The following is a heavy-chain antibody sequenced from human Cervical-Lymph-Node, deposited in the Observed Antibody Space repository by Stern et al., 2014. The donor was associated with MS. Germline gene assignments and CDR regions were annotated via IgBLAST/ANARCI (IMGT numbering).Heavy chain of an antibody. J-gene: IGHJ4*02. CDR1: GFTFSSSR. CDR2: ISSSSSSV. CDR3: ARDPRYCGGDCYRL. Sequence: EVQLEESGGGLVKPGGSLRLSCAASGFTFSSSRMNWVRQAPGKGLEWVSSISSSSSSVLYADSVRGRFTVSRDNANNSLYLQMNSLRAEDTAVYYCARDPRYCGGDCYRLWGQGTLVTVSS. V-gene: IGHV3-21*01. D-gene: IGHD2-21*02.